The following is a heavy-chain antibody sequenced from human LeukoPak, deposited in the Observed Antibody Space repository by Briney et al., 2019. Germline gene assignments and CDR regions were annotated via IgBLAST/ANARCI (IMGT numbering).Heavy chain of an antibody. Sequence: SETLSLTCAVCGGSLSGYYWSWLRPPPGKGLVWFGENNHRGSTNYHPSLKSRVTISVDTSKNQFSLKLSSVTAADTAVYYCARGGPTYYYDSSGYCRFDYWGQGTLVTVSS. D-gene: IGHD3-22*01. V-gene: IGHV4-34*01. CDR2: NNHRGST. CDR1: GGSLSGYY. CDR3: ARGGPTYYYDSSGYCRFDY. J-gene: IGHJ4*02.